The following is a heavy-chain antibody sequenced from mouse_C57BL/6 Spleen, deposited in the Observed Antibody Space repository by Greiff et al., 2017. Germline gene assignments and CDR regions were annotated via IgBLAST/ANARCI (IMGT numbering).Heavy chain of an antibody. V-gene: IGHV5-6*01. Sequence: EVQRVESGGDLVKPGGSLKLSCAASGFTFSSYGMSWVRQTPDKRLEWVATISSGGSYTYYPDSVKGRFTISRDNAKNTLYLQMSSLKSEDTAMYYCARPDYSNPAWFAYWGQGTLVTVSA. D-gene: IGHD2-5*01. CDR3: ARPDYSNPAWFAY. J-gene: IGHJ3*01. CDR1: GFTFSSYG. CDR2: ISSGGSYT.